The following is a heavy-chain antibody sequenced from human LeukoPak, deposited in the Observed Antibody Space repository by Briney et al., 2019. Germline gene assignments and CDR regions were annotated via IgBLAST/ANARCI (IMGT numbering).Heavy chain of an antibody. J-gene: IGHJ4*02. CDR3: ARVPYDSSGYLLFDY. D-gene: IGHD3-22*01. CDR1: GFTFSSYS. Sequence: GSLRLSCAASGFTFSSYSMNWVRQAPGKGLEWIGEINHSGSTNYNPSLKSRVTISVDTSKNQFSLKLSSVTAADTAVYYCARVPYDSSGYLLFDYWGQGTLVTVSS. CDR2: INHSGST. V-gene: IGHV4-34*01.